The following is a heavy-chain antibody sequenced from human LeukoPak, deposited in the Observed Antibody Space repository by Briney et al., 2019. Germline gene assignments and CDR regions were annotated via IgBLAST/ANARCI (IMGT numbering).Heavy chain of an antibody. CDR3: VRDNYNGYPDY. CDR2: IWNDGTKK. CDR1: GFHFSSYG. V-gene: IGHV3-33*01. Sequence: GRSLRLSCAASGFHFSSYGMQWVRQAPGKGLEWVAVIWNDGTKKYYEDSVKGRFTISRDDSKNVLHLQMNSLRAEDTAVYYCVRDNYNGYPDYWGQGTRVTVSS. J-gene: IGHJ4*02. D-gene: IGHD5-18*01.